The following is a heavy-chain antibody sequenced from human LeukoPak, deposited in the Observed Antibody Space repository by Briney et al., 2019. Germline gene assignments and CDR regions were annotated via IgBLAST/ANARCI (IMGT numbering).Heavy chain of an antibody. CDR3: ARDDSCAFDI. CDR1: GFTFSSYS. D-gene: IGHD2-15*01. J-gene: IGHJ3*02. Sequence: GGSLRLSCAASGFTFSSYSMNRVRQAPGKGLEWVSYISSGSGSSIYYADSVKGRFSISRDNAKNSLYLQMNSLRDEDTAVYHCARDDSCAFDIWGQGTMVTVSS. CDR2: ISSGSGSSI. V-gene: IGHV3-48*02.